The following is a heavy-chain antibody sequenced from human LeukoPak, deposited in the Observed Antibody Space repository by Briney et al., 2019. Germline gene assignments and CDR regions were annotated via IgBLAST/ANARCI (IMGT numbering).Heavy chain of an antibody. Sequence: GGSLRLSGAASGFTFSSYSMNWVRQSPGKGLEWVSSISSSSSYIDYADSVKGRFTISRDNAKNSPYLQMTSLRADEPAVYYCARDGRYYYDSSGSRGLVYYYMDVWGKGTTVTVSS. CDR1: GFTFSSYS. D-gene: IGHD3-22*01. J-gene: IGHJ6*03. V-gene: IGHV3-21*01. CDR3: ARDGRYYYDSSGSRGLVYYYMDV. CDR2: ISSSSSYI.